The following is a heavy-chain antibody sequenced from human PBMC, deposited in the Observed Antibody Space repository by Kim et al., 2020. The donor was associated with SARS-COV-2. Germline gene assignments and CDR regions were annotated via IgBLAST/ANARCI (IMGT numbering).Heavy chain of an antibody. Sequence: SETLSLTCAVYGGSFSGYYWSWIRQPPGKGLEWIGEINHSGSTNYNPSLKSRVTISVDTSKNQFSLKLSSVTAADTAVYYCARGRNRRKTQTGTTGGNWFDPWGQGTLVTVSS. D-gene: IGHD1-7*01. CDR1: GGSFSGYY. V-gene: IGHV4-34*01. J-gene: IGHJ5*02. CDR3: ARGRNRRKTQTGTTGGNWFDP. CDR2: INHSGST.